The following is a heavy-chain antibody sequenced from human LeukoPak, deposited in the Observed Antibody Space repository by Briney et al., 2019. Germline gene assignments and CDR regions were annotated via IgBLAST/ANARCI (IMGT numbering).Heavy chain of an antibody. CDR1: GFTFSSYS. V-gene: IGHV3-21*01. J-gene: IGHJ6*03. D-gene: IGHD3-3*01. CDR3: ARAPVLRFLEWSLGGYWYYYMDV. Sequence: GGSLRLSCAASGFTFSSYSMNWVRQAPGKGLEWVSSISSSSSYIYYADSVKGRFTISRDNAKNSLYLQMNSLRAEDTAVYYCARAPVLRFLEWSLGGYWYYYMDVWGKGTTVTVSS. CDR2: ISSSSSYI.